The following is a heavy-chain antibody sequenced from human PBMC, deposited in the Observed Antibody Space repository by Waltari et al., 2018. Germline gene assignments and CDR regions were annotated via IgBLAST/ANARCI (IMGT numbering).Heavy chain of an antibody. J-gene: IGHJ4*02. V-gene: IGHV1-24*01. CDR2: FDPEDGET. CDR1: GYTLTELS. Sequence: QVQLVQSGAEVKKPGASVKVSCKVSGYTLTELSMPWVRQAPGKGLEWMGGFDPEDGETIYAQKFQGRVTMTEDTSTDTAYMELSSLRSEDTAVYYCATAPIDRYYDYVWGSYLSYWGQGTLVTVSS. CDR3: ATAPIDRYYDYVWGSYLSY. D-gene: IGHD3-16*02.